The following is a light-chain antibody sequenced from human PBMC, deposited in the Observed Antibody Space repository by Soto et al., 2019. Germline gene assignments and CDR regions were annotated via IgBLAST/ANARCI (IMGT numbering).Light chain of an antibody. Sequence: QPVLTQPASVSGSPGQSITISCTGTSSDVGAYKYVSWYQQHPGKAPKLMIYEVSNRPSGVSNRFSGSKSGNTASLTISGLQAEDEADYYCSSYTSSSTQVFGTGTKLTVL. CDR3: SSYTSSSTQV. CDR2: EVS. CDR1: SSDVGAYKY. J-gene: IGLJ1*01. V-gene: IGLV2-14*01.